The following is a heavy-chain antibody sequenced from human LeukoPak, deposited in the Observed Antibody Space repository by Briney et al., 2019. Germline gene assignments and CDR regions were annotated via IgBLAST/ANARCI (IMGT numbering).Heavy chain of an antibody. V-gene: IGHV1-18*01. CDR1: GYNFTSYG. D-gene: IGHD2-15*01. CDR3: ARDHGGGSLDFDY. J-gene: IGHJ4*02. CDR2: ISAYNGST. Sequence: ASVKVSCKASGYNFTSYGISWVRQAPGQGLEWMGWISAYNGSTNYAQKLQGRVTMTTDTSTSTACMELRSLRSDDTAVYYCARDHGGGSLDFDYWGQGTLVTVSS.